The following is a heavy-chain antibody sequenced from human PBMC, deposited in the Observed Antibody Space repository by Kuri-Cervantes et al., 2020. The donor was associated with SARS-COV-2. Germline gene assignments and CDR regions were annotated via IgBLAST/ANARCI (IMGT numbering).Heavy chain of an antibody. CDR3: AKDGDPDY. Sequence: GGSLRLSCAASGFTFSSYAMSWVRQAPGKGLEWVSVIYSGGSSTYYADSVKGRFTISRDNSKNTLYLQMNSLRAEDTAVYYCAKDGDPDYWGQGTLVIVSS. V-gene: IGHV3-23*03. CDR2: IYSGGSST. D-gene: IGHD2-21*01. CDR1: GFTFSSYA. J-gene: IGHJ4*02.